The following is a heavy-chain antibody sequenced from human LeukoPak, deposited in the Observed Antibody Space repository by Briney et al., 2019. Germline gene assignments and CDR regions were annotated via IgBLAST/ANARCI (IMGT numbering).Heavy chain of an antibody. Sequence: ASVKVSCKASGYSFTGYYMHWVRQAPGQGLEWMGWINPNSGGTNFAQNFQGRVTMTRDTSISTAYMELSRLRSDDTAVYYCARDLVVVAAESYTFDPWGQGTLVTVSS. CDR2: INPNSGGT. J-gene: IGHJ5*02. CDR3: ARDLVVVAAESYTFDP. D-gene: IGHD2-15*01. CDR1: GYSFTGYY. V-gene: IGHV1-2*02.